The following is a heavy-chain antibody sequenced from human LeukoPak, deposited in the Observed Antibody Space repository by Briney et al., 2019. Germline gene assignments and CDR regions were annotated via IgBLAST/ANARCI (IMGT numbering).Heavy chain of an antibody. V-gene: IGHV3-23*01. J-gene: IGHJ4*02. Sequence: GGSLRLSCAASGFTFSSYAMSWVRQAPGKGLEWVSAISGSGGSTYYVDSVKGRFTISRDNSKNTLYLQMNSLRAEDTAVYYCAKDRLVAAAGTRNFDYWGQGTLVTVSS. CDR1: GFTFSSYA. CDR3: AKDRLVAAAGTRNFDY. D-gene: IGHD6-13*01. CDR2: ISGSGGST.